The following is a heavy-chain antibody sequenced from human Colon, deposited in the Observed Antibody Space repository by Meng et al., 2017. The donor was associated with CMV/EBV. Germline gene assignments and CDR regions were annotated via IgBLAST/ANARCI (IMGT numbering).Heavy chain of an antibody. J-gene: IGHJ4*02. Sequence: LSGAASGFNFKGYYMGWIRQAPGKGLEWISYITDTGSLIYYADSIRGRFTISRDNAKNALYLQMNSLRADDAAVYYCVASSVIAPFYWGQGTLVTVSS. CDR3: VASSVIAPFY. CDR1: GFNFKGYY. D-gene: IGHD3-16*02. V-gene: IGHV3-11*04. CDR2: ITDTGSLI.